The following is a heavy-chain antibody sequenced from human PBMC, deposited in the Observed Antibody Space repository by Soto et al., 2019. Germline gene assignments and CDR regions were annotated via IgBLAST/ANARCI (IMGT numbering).Heavy chain of an antibody. CDR1: GDSISNLDYF. CDR2: IYKSATT. V-gene: IGHV4-30-4*01. Sequence: SETLSLTCSVSGDSISNLDYFWAWIRQPPGQALEYIGYIYKSATTYYNPSFESRVAISVDTSKSQFSLNLTSVTAADTAVYFCARGRYCLTGRCFPNWFDSWGQGALVTVSS. J-gene: IGHJ5*01. D-gene: IGHD7-27*01. CDR3: ARGRYCLTGRCFPNWFDS.